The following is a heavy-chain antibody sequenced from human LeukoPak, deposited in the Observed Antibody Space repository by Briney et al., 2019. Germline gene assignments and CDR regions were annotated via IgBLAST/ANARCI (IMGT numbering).Heavy chain of an antibody. CDR2: LPPDELGI. Sequence: GGSLRLSCVASGFTFTNYWMHWVRQAPGMGLVWVSRLPPDELGIIYADSVKGRFTVSRDNAKNTVYLQMNNLRVDDTAMYYCVGTIASRGSEYWGQGALVTVSS. CDR1: GFTFTNYW. V-gene: IGHV3-74*01. J-gene: IGHJ4*02. D-gene: IGHD6-6*01. CDR3: VGTIASRGSEY.